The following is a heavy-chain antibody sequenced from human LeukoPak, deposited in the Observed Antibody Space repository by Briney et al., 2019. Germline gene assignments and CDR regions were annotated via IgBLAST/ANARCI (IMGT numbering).Heavy chain of an antibody. CDR2: ISAYNGNT. V-gene: IGHV1-18*01. CDR1: DYTFTNYG. J-gene: IGHJ3*02. D-gene: IGHD3-22*01. CDR3: ARDQRITQIVVVTDTFDI. Sequence: ASVKVSCRASDYTFTNYGISWVRQAPGQGLEWMGWISAYNGNTIYAQKFQGRVTMTTDTSTGTAYMELRSLRSDDTAVYYCARDQRITQIVVVTDTFDIWGQGTMVTVSS.